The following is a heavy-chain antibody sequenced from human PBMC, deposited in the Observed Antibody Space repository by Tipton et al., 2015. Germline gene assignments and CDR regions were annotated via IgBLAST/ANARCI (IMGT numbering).Heavy chain of an antibody. J-gene: IGHJ4*02. CDR2: INKDGGT. V-gene: IGHV3-64D*08. CDR1: GFIFSSYT. Sequence: SLRLSCSDSGFIFSSYTVHWVRQAPGKGLEYVSSINKDGGTYYADSVKGRFTISRDDSKNTLYLQMSSLRAEDTAVYYCARRRAYYYDSSGPFDYWGQGTLVTVSS. D-gene: IGHD3-22*01. CDR3: ARRRAYYYDSSGPFDY.